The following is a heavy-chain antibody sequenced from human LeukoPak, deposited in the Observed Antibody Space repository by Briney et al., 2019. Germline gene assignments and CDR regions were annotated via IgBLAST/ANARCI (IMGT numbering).Heavy chain of an antibody. CDR1: GFTINSYN. CDR3: ARDLSYGYFDY. CDR2: ISSSSTYI. V-gene: IGHV3-21*04. J-gene: IGHJ4*02. D-gene: IGHD5-18*01. Sequence: GGSLRLSCTASGFTINSYNMNWVRQAPGKGLEWISSISSSSTYIYYGDSVKGRFTVSRDNAKNSLYLELNSLRAEDTAVYYCARDLSYGYFDYWGQGTLVTVSS.